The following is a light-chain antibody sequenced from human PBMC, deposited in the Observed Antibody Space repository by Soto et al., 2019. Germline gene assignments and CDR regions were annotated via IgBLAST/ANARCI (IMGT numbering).Light chain of an antibody. V-gene: IGKV3D-20*02. Sequence: EIVLTQSPGTLSLSPGERATLSCRASQSISCSYLAWYQQKPGQAPRLLVYGVSSRASDVPDRFSGSGSGTDFTLTISSLEPEDSAVYYCQQRSTWLIPFGQGTRLEIX. CDR2: GVS. CDR3: QQRSTWLIP. CDR1: QSISCSY. J-gene: IGKJ5*01.